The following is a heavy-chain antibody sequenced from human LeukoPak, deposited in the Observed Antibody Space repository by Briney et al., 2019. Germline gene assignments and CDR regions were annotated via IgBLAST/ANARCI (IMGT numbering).Heavy chain of an antibody. Sequence: GGSLRLSCAASGFTFSNAWMSWVRQAPGKGLEWVGRIKSKTDGGTTDYAAPVKGRFTISRDDSKNTLYLQMNSLRTEDTAVYYCTTYRATPWLGGDYYYYMDVWGKGTTVTVSS. CDR1: GFTFSNAW. CDR2: IKSKTDGGTT. J-gene: IGHJ6*03. V-gene: IGHV3-15*01. CDR3: TTYRATPWLGGDYYYYMDV. D-gene: IGHD1-26*01.